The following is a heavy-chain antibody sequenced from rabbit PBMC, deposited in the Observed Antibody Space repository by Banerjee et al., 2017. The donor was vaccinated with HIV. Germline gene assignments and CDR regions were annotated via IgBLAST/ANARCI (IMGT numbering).Heavy chain of an antibody. D-gene: IGHD1-1*01. J-gene: IGHJ6*01. Sequence: QEQLVESGGGLVQPEGSLTLTCIASGFSFSSSYYMCWVRQAPGKGLEWIGCIYSGSSDITVYASWAKGRFTITRSTSLNTVTLQMTSLTAADTATYFCVRGYSGFGPAGLIRLDLWGPGTLVTVS. CDR1: GFSFSSSYY. CDR2: IYSGSSDIT. CDR3: VRGYSGFGPAGLIRLDL. V-gene: IGHV1S45*01.